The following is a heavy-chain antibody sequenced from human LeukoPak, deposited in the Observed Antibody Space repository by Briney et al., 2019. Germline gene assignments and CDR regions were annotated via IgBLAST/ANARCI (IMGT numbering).Heavy chain of an antibody. CDR2: IIPICGTA. D-gene: IGHD4/OR15-4a*01. V-gene: IGHV1-69*05. J-gene: IGHJ3*02. CDR3: ARLSSGMVVTDAFDI. Sequence: SVKVSCKASGGTFSSYAISWVRQAPGQGLEWMGGIIPICGTANYAQKFQGRVTITTDGSTSTAYMELSSLRSEDTAVYYCARLSSGMVVTDAFDIWGQGTMVTVSS. CDR1: GGTFSSYA.